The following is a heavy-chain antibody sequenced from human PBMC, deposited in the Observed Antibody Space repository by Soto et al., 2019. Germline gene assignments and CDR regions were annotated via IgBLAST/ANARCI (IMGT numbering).Heavy chain of an antibody. CDR2: ISAYNGNT. D-gene: IGHD5-18*01. CDR1: GYTFTSYG. V-gene: IGHV1-18*01. J-gene: IGHJ6*02. CDR3: ASPIQHTLWYYGMDV. Sequence: QVQLVQSGAEVKKPGASVQVSCKASGYTFTSYGISWVRQAPGQGLEWMGWISAYNGNTNYAQKLQGRVTMTTDTSTSTAYMELRSLRSDDTAVYYCASPIQHTLWYYGMDVWGQGTTVTVSS.